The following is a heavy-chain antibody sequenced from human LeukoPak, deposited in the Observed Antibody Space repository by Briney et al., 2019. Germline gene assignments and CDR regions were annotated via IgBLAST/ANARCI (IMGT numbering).Heavy chain of an antibody. V-gene: IGHV3-11*05. CDR2: ISSSSSYT. Sequence: GGSLRLSCAASGFTFSDYYMSWIRQAPGKGLGWVSYISSSSSYTNYADSVKGRVTISRDNAKNSLYLQMNSLRAEDTAVYYCARDGMRYSSSWYPNWFDPWGQGTLVTVSS. J-gene: IGHJ5*02. D-gene: IGHD6-13*01. CDR3: ARDGMRYSSSWYPNWFDP. CDR1: GFTFSDYY.